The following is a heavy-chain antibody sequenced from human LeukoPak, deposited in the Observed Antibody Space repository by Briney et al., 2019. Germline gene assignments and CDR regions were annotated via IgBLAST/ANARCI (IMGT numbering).Heavy chain of an antibody. CDR3: AKDPRVGARVATPCH. CDR1: GFTFRSYV. CDR2: ISGSGGST. Sequence: GGALPVSCPASGFTFRSYVMRGVGPAPGKGVAWVDAISGSGGSTYYADSVKGRFTISRDNSKSTLFLQMNSLRAEDTAVYYCAKDPRVGARVATPCHWGQGTLVTVSS. D-gene: IGHD1-26*01. J-gene: IGHJ4*02. V-gene: IGHV3-23*01.